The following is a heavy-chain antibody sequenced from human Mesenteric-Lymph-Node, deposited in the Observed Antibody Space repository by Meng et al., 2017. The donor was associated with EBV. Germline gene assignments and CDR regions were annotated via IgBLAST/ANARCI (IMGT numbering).Heavy chain of an antibody. J-gene: IGHJ4*02. V-gene: IGHV4-34*01. Sequence: GPLQEWGAGLLKPSETLSPTCAVYGGSFSGYYWSWIRQPPGKGLEWIGEINHSGSTNYNPSLKSRVTISVDTSKNQFSLKLSSVTAADTAVYYCGRGGMITFGGVIVALADFDYWGQGTLVTVSS. D-gene: IGHD3-16*02. CDR2: INHSGST. CDR1: GGSFSGYY. CDR3: GRGGMITFGGVIVALADFDY.